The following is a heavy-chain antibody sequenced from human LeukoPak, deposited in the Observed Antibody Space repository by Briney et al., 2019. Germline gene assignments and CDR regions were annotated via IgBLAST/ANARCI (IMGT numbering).Heavy chain of an antibody. V-gene: IGHV1-2*02. CDR3: ARVVLGDAYNRYDY. CDR1: GYTFTGYH. D-gene: IGHD5-24*01. CDR2: INPNSGGT. Sequence: GTSVKVSCKAFGYTFTGYHLHWVRQAPGQGLEWMGWINPNSGGTNYAQKFQGRITMTRDTSISTAYMELSRLRSDDTAVYSCARVVLGDAYNRYDYWGQGTLVTVSS. J-gene: IGHJ4*02.